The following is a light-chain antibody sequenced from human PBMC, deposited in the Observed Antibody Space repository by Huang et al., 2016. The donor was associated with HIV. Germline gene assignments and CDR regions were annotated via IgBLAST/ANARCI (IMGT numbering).Light chain of an antibody. CDR1: QSVSTF. V-gene: IGKV3-11*01. Sequence: DIVLTQSPATLSLSPWERATVSCRASQSVSTFLAWYQHKPCQAPRLLIFDASNRASGVPARFSGTGSGTDFTLTISSLEPSDVAVYYCQQHSYWPITFGRGTRLEI. CDR2: DAS. CDR3: QQHSYWPIT. J-gene: IGKJ5*01.